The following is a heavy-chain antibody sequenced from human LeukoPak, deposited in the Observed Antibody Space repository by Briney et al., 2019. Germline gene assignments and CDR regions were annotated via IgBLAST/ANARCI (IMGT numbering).Heavy chain of an antibody. CDR2: IKEDGSEQ. Sequence: GGSLRLSCAASGFTFSDYWMSWVRQAPGKGLGWVANIKEDGSEQYYVDAVKGRFTVSRDNARKSVYLQMNSLRADDTAVYYCTKRWSVNWLDPWGQGTLVTVSS. J-gene: IGHJ5*02. CDR1: GFTFSDYW. D-gene: IGHD3-3*01. V-gene: IGHV3-7*01. CDR3: TKRWSVNWLDP.